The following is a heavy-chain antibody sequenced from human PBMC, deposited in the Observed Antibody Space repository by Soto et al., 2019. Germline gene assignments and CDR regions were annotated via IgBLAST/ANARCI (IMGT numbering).Heavy chain of an antibody. CDR2: ISNDGSNK. CDR1: GFNFSTYG. J-gene: IGHJ4*02. D-gene: IGHD1-26*01. Sequence: GGSLRLSCAASGFNFSTYGMDWVRQVPGKGLEWVAVISNDGSNKYYADSVKGRFTISRDNSKNILYLQMNSLRAEDTATYYCARISGSYQRGFDSWGRGTLVTVSS. V-gene: IGHV3-30*03. CDR3: ARISGSYQRGFDS.